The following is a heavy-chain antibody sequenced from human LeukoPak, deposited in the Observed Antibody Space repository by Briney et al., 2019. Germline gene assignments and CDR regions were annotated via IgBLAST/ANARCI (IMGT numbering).Heavy chain of an antibody. CDR3: AKALGSSGYFCRDAFDI. V-gene: IGHV3-23*01. Sequence: GGSLRLSCAPSGFTFSSYAMSWVRQAPGKGLEWVAVISGGGSGTYYADSVRGRFTISRDNSKNTVYLQMNSLRAEDTAIYYCAKALGSSGYFCRDAFDIWGQGTMVTVSS. CDR2: ISGGGSGT. J-gene: IGHJ3*02. D-gene: IGHD3-22*01. CDR1: GFTFSSYA.